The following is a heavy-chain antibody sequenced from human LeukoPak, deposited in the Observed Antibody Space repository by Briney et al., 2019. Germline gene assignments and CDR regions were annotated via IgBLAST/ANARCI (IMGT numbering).Heavy chain of an antibody. CDR3: ARIGSGYEDYYFDY. D-gene: IGHD3-22*01. CDR2: ISSSGSTI. CDR1: GSTFSDYY. Sequence: GGSLRLSCAASGSTFSDYYMSWIRQAPGKGLEWVSYISSSGSTIYYADSVKGRFTISRDNAKNPLYLQMNSLRAEDTAVYYCARIGSGYEDYYFDYWGQGTLVTVSS. V-gene: IGHV3-11*01. J-gene: IGHJ4*02.